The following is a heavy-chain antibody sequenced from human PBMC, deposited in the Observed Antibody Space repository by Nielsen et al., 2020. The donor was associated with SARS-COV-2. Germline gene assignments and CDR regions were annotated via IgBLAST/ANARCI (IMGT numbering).Heavy chain of an antibody. Sequence: SLKISCAASGFTFDDYAMHWVRQAPGKGLEWVSGISWNSGSIGYADSVKGRFTISRDNAKNSLYLQMNSLRAEDTALYYCASTGIAVAGTGHAFDIWGQGIMVTVSS. V-gene: IGHV3-9*01. CDR3: ASTGIAVAGTGHAFDI. CDR1: GFTFDDYA. D-gene: IGHD6-19*01. CDR2: ISWNSGSI. J-gene: IGHJ3*02.